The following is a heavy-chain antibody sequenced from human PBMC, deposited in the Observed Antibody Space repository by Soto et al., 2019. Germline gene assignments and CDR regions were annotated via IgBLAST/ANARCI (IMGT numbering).Heavy chain of an antibody. J-gene: IGHJ3*01. CDR3: ARGQWGDFEL. V-gene: IGHV3-74*01. CDR1: GFTFSYYW. CDR2: IHSDGSST. Sequence: DVQLVESGGGSVQPGGSLSLSCAATGFTFSYYWMHWVRQAPGKGLVWVSRIHSDGSSTTDADSVKGRFTISRDNAKNTLDLQLNSLRAEDTAVYYCARGQWGDFELWGQGTMVTVAS. D-gene: IGHD1-26*01.